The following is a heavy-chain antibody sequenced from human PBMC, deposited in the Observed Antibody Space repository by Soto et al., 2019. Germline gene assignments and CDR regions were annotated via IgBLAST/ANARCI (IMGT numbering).Heavy chain of an antibody. Sequence: GGSLRLSCAASGFTFRDFAMHWVRQTPGKGLEWVAVIRFNGSNTYYADSVKGRFTISRDNPKNMLYLQMNSLRAEDTAIYYCARDGVGTTTYFGYFDYWGLGTLVTVSS. D-gene: IGHD1-26*01. CDR1: GFTFRDFA. CDR3: ARDGVGTTTYFGYFDY. J-gene: IGHJ4*02. CDR2: IRFNGSNT. V-gene: IGHV3-33*08.